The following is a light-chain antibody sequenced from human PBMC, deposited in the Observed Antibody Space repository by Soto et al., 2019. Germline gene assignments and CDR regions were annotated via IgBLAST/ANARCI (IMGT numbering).Light chain of an antibody. Sequence: QSVLTQPASVSESLGQSITISCSGTSSDIGGHNFVSWYQQLPGKTPKVLIYGVSNRPSGISNRFSGSKSGNTASLTISGLQDEDEADYYCSSYTFSNTWVFGGGTKLTVL. CDR1: SSDIGGHNF. J-gene: IGLJ3*02. V-gene: IGLV2-14*01. CDR3: SSYTFSNTWV. CDR2: GVS.